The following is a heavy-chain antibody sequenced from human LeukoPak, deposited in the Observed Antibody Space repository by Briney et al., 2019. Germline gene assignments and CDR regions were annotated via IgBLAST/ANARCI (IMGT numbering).Heavy chain of an antibody. J-gene: IGHJ4*02. V-gene: IGHV4-31*03. CDR3: ARFFRHYGDHFDY. Sequence: NPSQTLSLTCTVSGXSISSGGYYWSWIRQHPGKGLELIVYIYYSGSTYYNPSLKSRVTISVDPSKNQFSLKLRSVSAADTAVYYCARFFRHYGDHFDYWGQGTLVTVSS. D-gene: IGHD3-10*01. CDR1: GXSISSGGYY. CDR2: IYYSGST.